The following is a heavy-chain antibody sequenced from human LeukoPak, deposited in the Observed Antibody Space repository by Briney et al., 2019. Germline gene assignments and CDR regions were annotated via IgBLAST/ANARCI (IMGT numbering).Heavy chain of an antibody. Sequence: PGGSLRLSCAASGFTFSSYAVSWVRQVPGKGLEWVSGISGTGGSTYYADSVKGRFTISRDNSKNTLYLQMNSLRAEDTAVYYCAKDQSETHYDSSGRFDYWGQGTLVTVSS. V-gene: IGHV3-23*01. D-gene: IGHD3-22*01. CDR1: GFTFSSYA. J-gene: IGHJ4*02. CDR3: AKDQSETHYDSSGRFDY. CDR2: ISGTGGST.